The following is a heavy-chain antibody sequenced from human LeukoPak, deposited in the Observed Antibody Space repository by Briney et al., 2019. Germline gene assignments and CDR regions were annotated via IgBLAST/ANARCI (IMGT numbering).Heavy chain of an antibody. CDR3: ARGRGDSYGYALKTTPEDDY. J-gene: IGHJ4*02. CDR1: GYTFTGYY. CDR2: INPNSGGT. V-gene: IGHV1-2*06. D-gene: IGHD5-18*01. Sequence: ASVKVSCKASGYTFTGYYMHWVRQAPGQGLEWMGRINPNSGGTNYAQKFQGRVTMTRDTSISTAYMELSRLRADDTAVYYCARGRGDSYGYALKTTPEDDYWGQGTLVTVSS.